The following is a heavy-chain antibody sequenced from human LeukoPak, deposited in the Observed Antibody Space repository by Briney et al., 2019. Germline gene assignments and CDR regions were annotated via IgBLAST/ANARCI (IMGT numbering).Heavy chain of an antibody. J-gene: IGHJ4*02. V-gene: IGHV3-53*01. CDR3: ARGRSGSYYDY. CDR2: IYSGGST. CDR1: GFTVSSNY. D-gene: IGHD1-26*01. Sequence: GGSLRLSCAASGFTVSSNYMSWVRQAPGKGLEWVSVIYSGGSTYYTDSVKGRFTISRDKSKNTLYLQMNSLRAEDTAVYYCARGRSGSYYDYWGQGTLVTVSS.